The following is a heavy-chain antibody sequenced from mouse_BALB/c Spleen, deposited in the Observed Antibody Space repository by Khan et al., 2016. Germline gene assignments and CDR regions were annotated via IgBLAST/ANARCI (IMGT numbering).Heavy chain of an antibody. V-gene: IGHV3-2*02. CDR1: GYSITSDYA. J-gene: IGHJ2*01. Sequence: EVQLQESGPGLVKPSQSLSLTCTVTGYSITSDYAWNWIRQFPGNKLEWMGYISYSGSTSYNPSLKSRISITRDTSTNQFFLQLNSVATEDTATYYCARYYDYDYFDYWGQGTTLTVSS. CDR2: ISYSGST. CDR3: ARYYDYDYFDY. D-gene: IGHD2-4*01.